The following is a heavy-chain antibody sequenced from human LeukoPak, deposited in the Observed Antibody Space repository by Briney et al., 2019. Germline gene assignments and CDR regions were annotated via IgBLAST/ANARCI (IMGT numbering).Heavy chain of an antibody. CDR1: GGSISSSNW. V-gene: IGHV4-4*02. J-gene: IGHJ3*02. CDR2: IYHSGNT. D-gene: IGHD2-2*02. CDR3: AGTFSLYDPFDI. Sequence: PSETLSLTCAVSGGSISSSNWWSWVRQPPGKGLEWIGNIYHSGNTYYNPSLKSRVSLSVDTSENQFSLKLSSVTAADTAVYYCAGTFSLYDPFDIWGQGTMVTVSS.